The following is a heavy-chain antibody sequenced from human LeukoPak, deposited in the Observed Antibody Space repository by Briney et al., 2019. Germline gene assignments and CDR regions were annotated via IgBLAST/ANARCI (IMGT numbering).Heavy chain of an antibody. V-gene: IGHV3-21*01. CDR1: GFTFSSYW. Sequence: GGSLTLSCAASGFTFSSYWMSWVRQAPGKGLEWVSSISSSSSYIYYADSVKGRFTISRDNAKNSLYLQMNSLRAEDTAVYYCARVREAAAFDIWGQGTMVTVSS. CDR2: ISSSSSYI. J-gene: IGHJ3*02. D-gene: IGHD6-13*01. CDR3: ARVREAAAFDI.